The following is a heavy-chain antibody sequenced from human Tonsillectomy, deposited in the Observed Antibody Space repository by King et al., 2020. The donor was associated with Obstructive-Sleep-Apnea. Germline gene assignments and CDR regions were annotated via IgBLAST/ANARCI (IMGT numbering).Heavy chain of an antibody. V-gene: IGHV4-39*01. CDR3: ARQIAHFESGWVRANS. CDR2: IFYRGTT. CDR1: GDSISSTHYY. J-gene: IGHJ4*02. D-gene: IGHD6-19*01. Sequence: QLQESGPGLVKPSETLSLTCTVSGDSISSTHYYWAWIRQPPGKGLEYIGSIFYRGTTYSDAPLKSRVSIPVDTSKNQFSLRLSSVTAADTAVDYCARQIAHFESGWVRANSWGQGALVTVSS.